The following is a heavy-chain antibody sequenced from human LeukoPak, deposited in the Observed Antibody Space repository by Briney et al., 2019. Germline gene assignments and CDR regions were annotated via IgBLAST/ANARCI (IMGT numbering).Heavy chain of an antibody. V-gene: IGHV3-21*01. J-gene: IGHJ3*02. CDR2: ISSSSSYI. CDR3: ARDIKGTTATAGAFDI. Sequence: GGSLRLSCAASGFTFSSYSMNWVRQAPGKGLEWVSSISSSSSYIYYADSVKGRFTISRDNAKNSLYLQMNSLRAEDTAVYYCARDIKGTTATAGAFDIWGQGTMVTVSS. CDR1: GFTFSSYS. D-gene: IGHD4-17*01.